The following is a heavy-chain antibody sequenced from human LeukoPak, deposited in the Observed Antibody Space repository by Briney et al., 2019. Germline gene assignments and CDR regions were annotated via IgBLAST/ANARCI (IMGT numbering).Heavy chain of an antibody. CDR3: ARGRGPHDYGDPGPFPSDY. CDR2: IIPIFGTA. J-gene: IGHJ4*02. CDR1: GGTFNNSA. V-gene: IGHV1-69*05. D-gene: IGHD4-17*01. Sequence: GASVKVSCKTSGGTFNNSAISWVRQAPGQGLEWMEGIIPIFGTANYAQKFQGRVTITTDESTSTAYMELSSLRSEDTAVYYCARGRGPHDYGDPGPFPSDYWGQGTLVTVSS.